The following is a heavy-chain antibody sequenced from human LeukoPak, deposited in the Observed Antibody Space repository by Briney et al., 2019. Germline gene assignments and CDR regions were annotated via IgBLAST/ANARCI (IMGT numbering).Heavy chain of an antibody. CDR3: ARIGYYYDSSGSH. CDR1: GGSFSGYY. CDR2: INHSGST. D-gene: IGHD3-22*01. Sequence: PSETLSLTCAVYGGSFSGYYWSWIRQPPGKGLEWIGEINHSGSTNYNPSLKSRVTISVDTSKNQFSLKLSSVTAADTAVYYCARIGYYYDSSGSHWGQGTLVTVSS. J-gene: IGHJ4*02. V-gene: IGHV4-34*01.